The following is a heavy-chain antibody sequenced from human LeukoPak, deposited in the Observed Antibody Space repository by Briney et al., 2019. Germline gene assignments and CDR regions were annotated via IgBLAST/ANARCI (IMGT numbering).Heavy chain of an antibody. CDR3: ARVGNGRSWDY. J-gene: IGHJ4*02. D-gene: IGHD2-15*01. CDR2: ISLGNSTM. CDR1: GFTFSRFT. Sequence: GGSLRLSCAASGFTFSRFTMNWARQAPGKGLEWISYISLGNSTMFYADSVKGRFTISRDNAKNSLYLQMNSLRDDDTAVYYCARVGNGRSWDYWGQGTLVSVSS. V-gene: IGHV3-48*02.